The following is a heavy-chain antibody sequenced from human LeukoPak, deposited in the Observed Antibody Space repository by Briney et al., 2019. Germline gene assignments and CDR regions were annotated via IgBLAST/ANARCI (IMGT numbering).Heavy chain of an antibody. CDR1: GGTFSSYA. J-gene: IGHJ6*03. D-gene: IGHD3-3*01. CDR3: ARGQGYDFWSGYSNYYMDV. Sequence: GASVKVSCKASGGTFSSYAISWVRQAPGQGLEWMGGIIPIFGTANYAQKFQGRVTITADKSTSTAYMELSSLRSEDTAVYYCARGQGYDFWSGYSNYYMDVWGKGTTVTVSS. V-gene: IGHV1-69*06. CDR2: IIPIFGTA.